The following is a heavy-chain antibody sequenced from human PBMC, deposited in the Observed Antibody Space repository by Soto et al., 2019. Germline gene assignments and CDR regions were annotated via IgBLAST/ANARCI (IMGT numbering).Heavy chain of an antibody. Sequence: QVQLQQWGAGLLKPSETLSLTCAVYGGSFSGYYWSWIRQPPGKGLEWIGEINHSGSTNYNPSLKSRVTLSGDTAKNHLSLKLRSVTAAVTAVYYCARSRPGVYVNNKAGWFDPWGQGTLVTVSS. D-gene: IGHD2-8*01. CDR1: GGSFSGYY. CDR3: ARSRPGVYVNNKAGWFDP. J-gene: IGHJ5*02. CDR2: INHSGST. V-gene: IGHV4-34*01.